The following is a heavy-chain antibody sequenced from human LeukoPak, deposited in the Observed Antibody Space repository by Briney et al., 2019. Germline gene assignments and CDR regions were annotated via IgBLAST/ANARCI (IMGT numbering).Heavy chain of an antibody. J-gene: IGHJ5*02. V-gene: IGHV3-23*01. D-gene: IGHD3-10*01. Sequence: PGGSLGLSCAASGFTFSSYAMSWVRQAPGKGLEWVSGMSSSGDSTYHADSVKGRFTISRDNSKNTLYLQMNSLRAEDTAVYYCAKSPNMVQGARGDWFDPWGQGILVTVSS. CDR3: AKSPNMVQGARGDWFDP. CDR1: GFTFSSYA. CDR2: MSSSGDST.